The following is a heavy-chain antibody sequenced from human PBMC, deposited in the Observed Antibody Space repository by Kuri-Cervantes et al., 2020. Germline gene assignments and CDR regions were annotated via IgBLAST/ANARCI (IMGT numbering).Heavy chain of an antibody. J-gene: IGHJ4*02. D-gene: IGHD5-18*01. CDR1: GFTFSSYA. CDR3: ARVARLIQPDGDY. V-gene: IGHV3-64*02. CDR2: ISSNGGST. Sequence: GGSLRLSCAASGFTFSSYAMHWVRQAPGKGLEYVSAISSNGGSTYYADSVKGRFTISRDNSKNTLYLQMGSLRAEDMAVYYCARVARLIQPDGDYWGQGTLVTVSS.